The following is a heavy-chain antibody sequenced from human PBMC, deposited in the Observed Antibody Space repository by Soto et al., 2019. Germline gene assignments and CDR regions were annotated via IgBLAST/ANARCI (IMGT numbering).Heavy chain of an antibody. D-gene: IGHD3-10*01. CDR1: GGSFSGYY. CDR3: ASIGGGFGEDYYYYGMDV. J-gene: IGHJ6*02. CDR2: INHSGST. Sequence: SETLSLTCAVYGGSFSGYYWSWIRQPPGKGLEWIGEINHSGSTNYNPSPKSRVTISVDTSKNQFSLKLSSVTAADTAVYYCASIGGGFGEDYYYYGMDVWGQGTTVTVSS. V-gene: IGHV4-34*01.